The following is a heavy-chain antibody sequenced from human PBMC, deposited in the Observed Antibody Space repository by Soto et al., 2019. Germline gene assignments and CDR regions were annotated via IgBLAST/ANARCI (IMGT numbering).Heavy chain of an antibody. CDR3: ARYWNAGTLYGAFDI. V-gene: IGHV1-69*06. CDR2: IIPNYEAA. Sequence: QVQLVQSGAEVRKPGSSVKVSCEASGGSFNNYVISWLRQAPGQRLEWMGGIIPNYEAANYAQKFRGRLTITADKATNTAYLELNSLRPEDTATYFCARYWNAGTLYGAFDIWGQGTTVIVS. J-gene: IGHJ3*02. D-gene: IGHD4-17*01. CDR1: GGSFNNYV.